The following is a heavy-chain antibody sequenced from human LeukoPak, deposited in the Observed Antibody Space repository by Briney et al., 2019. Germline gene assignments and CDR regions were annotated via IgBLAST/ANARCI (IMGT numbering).Heavy chain of an antibody. CDR1: GGTSSTYT. Sequence: GASVKVSCTASGGTSSTYTITWVREAPGQGLEWMGGIIPDFRTPNYAQKFQGRDTITTDESTSTAYMELSSLKSDDTAIDYCAGVDRYFFYLDVWGQGTTVTVSS. CDR3: AGVDRYFFYLDV. CDR2: IIPDFRTP. V-gene: IGHV1-69*05. J-gene: IGHJ6*03.